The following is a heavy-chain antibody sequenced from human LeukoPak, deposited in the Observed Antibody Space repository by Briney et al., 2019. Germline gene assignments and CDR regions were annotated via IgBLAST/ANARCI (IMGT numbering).Heavy chain of an antibody. CDR1: GFTFDDYG. CDR3: ARDPEPIMGSGRSWFDP. CDR2: INWNGGST. V-gene: IGHV3-20*04. J-gene: IGHJ5*02. D-gene: IGHD1-14*01. Sequence: GGSLRLSCAASGFTFDDYGMSWVRQAPGKGLEWVSGINWNGGSTGYADSVKGRFTISRDNAKNSLYLQMNCLRAEDTALYYCARDPEPIMGSGRSWFDPWGQGTLVTVSS.